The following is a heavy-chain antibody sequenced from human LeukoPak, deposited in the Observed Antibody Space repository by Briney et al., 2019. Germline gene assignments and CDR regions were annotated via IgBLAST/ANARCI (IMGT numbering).Heavy chain of an antibody. CDR1: GHTFTGYY. V-gene: IGHV1-2*04. CDR3: ARRKSSIAAAGTGIYYFDY. J-gene: IGHJ4*02. CDR2: INPNSGGT. Sequence: GASVKVSCKASGHTFTGYYMHWVRQAPGQGLEWMGWINPNSGGTNYAQKFQGWVTMTRDTSISTAYMELSRLRSDDTAVYYCARRKSSIAAAGTGIYYFDYWGQGTLVTVSS. D-gene: IGHD6-13*01.